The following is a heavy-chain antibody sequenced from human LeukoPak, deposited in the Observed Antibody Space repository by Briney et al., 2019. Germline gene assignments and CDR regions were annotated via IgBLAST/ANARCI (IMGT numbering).Heavy chain of an antibody. CDR1: GGSISSGSYY. V-gene: IGHV4-61*02. CDR2: IYTSGST. CDR3: ARRQGWYQGAPFDY. D-gene: IGHD6-19*01. Sequence: SETLSLTCTVSGGSISSGSYYWSWIRQPAGKGLEWIVRIYTSGSTNYNPSLMSRVTISVDTSKNQFSLKLSSVTAADTAVYYCARRQGWYQGAPFDYWGQGTLVTVSS. J-gene: IGHJ4*02.